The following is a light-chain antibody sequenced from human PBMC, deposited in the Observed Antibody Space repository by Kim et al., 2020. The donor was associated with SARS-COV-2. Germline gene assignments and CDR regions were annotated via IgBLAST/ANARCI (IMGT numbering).Light chain of an antibody. Sequence: PASISCKSTQSLLHTDGKTYLSWYLQKPGQPPQLLIYGLSNLFSGVPDRFSGTGSGTDFTLKISRVGAEDVGIYYCMQSMEVPVTFGGGTKVDIK. CDR1: QSLLHTDGKTY. CDR2: GLS. CDR3: MQSMEVPVT. V-gene: IGKV2D-29*01. J-gene: IGKJ4*01.